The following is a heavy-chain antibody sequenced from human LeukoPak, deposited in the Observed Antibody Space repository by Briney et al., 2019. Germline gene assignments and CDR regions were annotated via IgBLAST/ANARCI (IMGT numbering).Heavy chain of an antibody. CDR2: ISSSSSYI. CDR3: ARGKDDYGDYVRWFDP. Sequence: GGSLRLSCAASGFTFSSHAMNWVRQAPGKGLEWVSSISSSSSYIYYADSVKGRFTISRDNAKNSLYLQMNSLRAEDTAVYYCARGKDDYGDYVRWFDPWGQGTLVTVSS. CDR1: GFTFSSHA. J-gene: IGHJ5*02. D-gene: IGHD4-17*01. V-gene: IGHV3-21*01.